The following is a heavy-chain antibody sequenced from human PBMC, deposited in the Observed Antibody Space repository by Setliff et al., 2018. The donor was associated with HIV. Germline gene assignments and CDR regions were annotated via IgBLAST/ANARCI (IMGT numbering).Heavy chain of an antibody. CDR1: GYTFTAYG. CDR3: ARDVEHMTDV. CDR2: ISTYSDET. Sequence: VASVKVSCKPSGYTFTAYGLSWVRQAPGQGLEWMGWISTYSDETSYAQTLQGRVTMTTDTSTSTAYMELRRLTFDDTAVYYCARDVEHMTDVWGQGTTVTVSS. J-gene: IGHJ6*02. V-gene: IGHV1-18*01.